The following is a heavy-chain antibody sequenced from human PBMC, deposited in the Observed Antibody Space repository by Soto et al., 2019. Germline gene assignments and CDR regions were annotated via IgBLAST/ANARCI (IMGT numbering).Heavy chain of an antibody. CDR1: GYTFARSG. V-gene: IGHV1-18*01. CDR3: ARDHCSSSKCYVEY. J-gene: IGHJ4*02. CDR2: ISTYNGNT. D-gene: IGHD6-13*01. Sequence: QVQLVQSGAEVKKPGASVKVSCKASGYTFARSGISWVRQAPGRGLEWVGWISTYNGNTNYALKLQGRVIMTADTSTSTAYMELRGLRSDDTAVYYCARDHCSSSKCYVEYWGQGTLVTVSS.